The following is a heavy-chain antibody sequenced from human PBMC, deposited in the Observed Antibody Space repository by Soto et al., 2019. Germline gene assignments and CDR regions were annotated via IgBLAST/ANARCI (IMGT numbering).Heavy chain of an antibody. D-gene: IGHD6-19*01. CDR1: GFTFSSYA. CDR2: ISYDGSNK. Sequence: GGSLRLSCAASGFTFSSYAMHWVRQAPGKGLEWVAVISYDGSNKYYADSVKGRFTISRVNSKNTLYLQMNSLRAEDTAVYYCASCIAVAGNCYYYGMDVWGQGTTVTVSS. V-gene: IGHV3-30-3*01. CDR3: ASCIAVAGNCYYYGMDV. J-gene: IGHJ6*02.